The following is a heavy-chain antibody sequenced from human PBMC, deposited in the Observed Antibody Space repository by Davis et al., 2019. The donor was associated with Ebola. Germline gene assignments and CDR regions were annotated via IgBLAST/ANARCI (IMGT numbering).Heavy chain of an antibody. CDR1: GLTVSSNY. J-gene: IGHJ4*02. D-gene: IGHD2-15*01. V-gene: IGHV3-11*01. CDR2: ISSSGSTI. Sequence: GESLKISCAASGLTVSSNYMSWIRQAPGKGLEWVSYISSSGSTIYYADSVKGRFTISRDNAKNSLYLQMNSLRAEDTAVYYCARVGYCSGGSCYSGLDYWGQGTLVTVSS. CDR3: ARVGYCSGGSCYSGLDY.